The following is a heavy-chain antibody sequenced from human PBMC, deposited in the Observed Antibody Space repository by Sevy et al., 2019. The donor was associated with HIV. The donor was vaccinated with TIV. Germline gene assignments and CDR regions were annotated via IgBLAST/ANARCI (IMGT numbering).Heavy chain of an antibody. Sequence: GGSLRLSCAASGFTFSNYNMTWVRQAPGKGLEWVSFISSSSGSIYYADSLKGRFTISRDNAKNSLYLQMNSLRAGDTAVYYCARDRDTIVKNKYYYYGLDVWGQGTTVTVSS. J-gene: IGHJ6*02. V-gene: IGHV3-21*01. CDR2: ISSSSGSI. CDR3: ARDRDTIVKNKYYYYGLDV. D-gene: IGHD3-22*01. CDR1: GFTFSNYN.